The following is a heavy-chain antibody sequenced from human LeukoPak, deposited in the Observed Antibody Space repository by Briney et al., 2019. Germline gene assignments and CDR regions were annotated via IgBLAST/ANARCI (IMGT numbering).Heavy chain of an antibody. V-gene: IGHV3-23*01. J-gene: IGHJ2*01. CDR3: AKDTASSWWYFDL. CDR1: GFTFSSYA. CDR2: ISGSGGST. D-gene: IGHD5-18*01. Sequence: GGPLRLSCAASGFTFSSYAMSWVRQAPGKGLEWVSAISGSGGSTYYADSVKGRFTISRDNSKNTLYLQMNSLRAEDTAVYYCAKDTASSWWYFDLWCRGTLVTVSS.